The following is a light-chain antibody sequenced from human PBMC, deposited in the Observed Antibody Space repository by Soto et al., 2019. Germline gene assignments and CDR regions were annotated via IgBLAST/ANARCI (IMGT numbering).Light chain of an antibody. J-gene: IGKJ2*01. CDR3: QQYGSSPST. CDR2: GAS. V-gene: IGKV3-20*01. CDR1: QSVSSSH. Sequence: EIVLTQSPGTLSLSPGERATLSCRASQSVSSSHLAWYQQKPGQAPGLLVHGASSRATGIPDRFSGSGSGTDFTLSISRLETEDFAVYYCQQYGSSPSTFGQGTKLEIK.